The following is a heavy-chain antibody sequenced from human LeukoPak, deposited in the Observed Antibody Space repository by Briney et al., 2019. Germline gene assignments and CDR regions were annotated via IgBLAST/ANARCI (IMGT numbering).Heavy chain of an antibody. J-gene: IGHJ4*02. V-gene: IGHV3-23*01. CDR2: ISGSGGST. CDR1: GFTFSSYA. Sequence: GGSLRLSCAASGFTFSSYAMSWVRQAPGKGLEWVSAISGSGGSTYYADSVKGRFTISRDNSKNTLYLQMNSLRAEDTAVYYCARGPGGRWLQYGDYWGQGTLVTVSS. D-gene: IGHD5-24*01. CDR3: ARGPGGRWLQYGDY.